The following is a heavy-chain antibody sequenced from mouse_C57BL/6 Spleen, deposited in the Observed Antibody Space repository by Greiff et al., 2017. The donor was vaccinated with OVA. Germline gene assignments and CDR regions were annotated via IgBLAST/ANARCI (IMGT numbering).Heavy chain of an antibody. D-gene: IGHD2-4*01. CDR3: VRQGDYAPFDY. V-gene: IGHV10-1*01. CDR1: GFSFNPYA. CDR2: IRSKSNNYAT. Sequence: EVHLVESGGGLVQPKGSLKLSCAASGFSFNPYAMNWVRQAPGKGLEWVARIRSKSNNYATYYADSVKDRFTISRDDSESMLYLQMNNLKTEDTAMYYCVRQGDYAPFDYWGQGTTLTVSS. J-gene: IGHJ2*01.